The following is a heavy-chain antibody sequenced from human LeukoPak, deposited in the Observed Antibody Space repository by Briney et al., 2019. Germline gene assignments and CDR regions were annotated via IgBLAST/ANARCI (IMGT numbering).Heavy chain of an antibody. CDR1: GDSISAFY. V-gene: IGHV4-4*07. J-gene: IGHJ4*02. Sequence: PSETLSLTCTVPGDSISAFYWTWIRQPAGKGLEWIGRIYSSGNTNYNPSLMSRVTMSIDTSKNQFSLKLSSVTAADTAVYYCASFSRGAPIDYWGQGTLVTVSS. CDR2: IYSSGNT. D-gene: IGHD1-26*01. CDR3: ASFSRGAPIDY.